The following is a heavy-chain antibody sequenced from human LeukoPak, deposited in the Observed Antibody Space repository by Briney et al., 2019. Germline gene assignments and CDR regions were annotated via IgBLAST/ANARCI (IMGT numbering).Heavy chain of an antibody. CDR1: GGSISSYY. V-gene: IGHV4-59*08. CDR2: IYYSGST. D-gene: IGHD2-8*01. J-gene: IGHJ4*02. CDR3: ARASCTNGVCYTYFDY. Sequence: SETLSLTCTVSGGSISSYYWSWIRQPPGKGLEWIGYIYYSGSTNYNPSLKSRVTISVDTSKNQFSLKLSSVTAADTAVYYCARASCTNGVCYTYFDYWGQGTLVTVSS.